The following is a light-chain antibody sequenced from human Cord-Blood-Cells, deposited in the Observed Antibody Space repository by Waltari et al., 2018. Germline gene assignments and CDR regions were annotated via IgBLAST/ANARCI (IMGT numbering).Light chain of an antibody. CDR1: QSVSSY. CDR2: AAS. CDR3: QQRSNWPPLT. Sequence: EIVLTQSPATLSLSPGERATLSCRASQSVSSYLAWYQQKPGQAPRLLIYAASNRATGIPARFSGSGSGTDFTLTIGSLEPEDFAVYYCQQRSNWPPLTFGGGTKVEIK. J-gene: IGKJ4*01. V-gene: IGKV3-11*01.